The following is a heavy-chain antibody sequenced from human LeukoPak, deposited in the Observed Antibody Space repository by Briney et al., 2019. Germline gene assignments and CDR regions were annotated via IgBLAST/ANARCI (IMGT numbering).Heavy chain of an antibody. D-gene: IGHD3-9*01. J-gene: IGHJ6*03. CDR1: GFTFSDYY. CDR3: ARVPSSEDILTGYSSHYYYMDV. Sequence: GGSLRLSCVASGFTFSDYYMSWIRQAPGKGLEWVSSISSISSTIYYADSVKGRFTISRDNAKNSLYLQMNSLRPEDTAVYYCARVPSSEDILTGYSSHYYYMDVWGKGTTVTISS. V-gene: IGHV3-11*04. CDR2: ISSISSTI.